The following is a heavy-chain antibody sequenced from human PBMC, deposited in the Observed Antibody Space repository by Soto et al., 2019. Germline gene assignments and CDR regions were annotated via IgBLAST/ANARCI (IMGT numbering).Heavy chain of an antibody. J-gene: IGHJ4*02. CDR3: AKDLDSSGYYYEDY. CDR2: ISGSGGST. Sequence: GGSLRLSCAASGFTFSSYAMSWVRQAPGKGLEWVSAISGSGGSTYYADSVKGRFTISRDNSKNTLYLQMNSLRAEDTAVYYCAKDLDSSGYYYEDYWGQGTLVTVSS. D-gene: IGHD3-22*01. V-gene: IGHV3-23*01. CDR1: GFTFSSYA.